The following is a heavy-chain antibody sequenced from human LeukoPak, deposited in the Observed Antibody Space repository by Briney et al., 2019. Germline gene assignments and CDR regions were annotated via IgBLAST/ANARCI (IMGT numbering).Heavy chain of an antibody. V-gene: IGHV3-74*01. Sequence: PGGSLRLSCAASGFTFSSYWMLWVRQAPGKGLVWVSRINSDGSSTSYADSVKGRFTISRDNAKNTLYLQMNSLRAEDTAVYYCARDSGYSSSWYGVDYWGQGTLVTVSS. D-gene: IGHD6-13*01. CDR3: ARDSGYSSSWYGVDY. J-gene: IGHJ4*02. CDR1: GFTFSSYW. CDR2: INSDGSST.